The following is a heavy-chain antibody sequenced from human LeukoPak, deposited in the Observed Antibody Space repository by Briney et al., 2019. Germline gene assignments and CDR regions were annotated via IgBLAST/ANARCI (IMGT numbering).Heavy chain of an antibody. CDR3: ATLNKMINAFDI. V-gene: IGHV3-74*01. CDR1: GFTLSSYW. Sequence: PGGSLRLSCAASGFTLSSYWMHWVRQARGKGRVWVSRINSDGSSTSYADSVKGRFTISRDNAKNTLYLQMNSLRAEDTAVYYCATLNKMINAFDIWGQGTMVTVSS. CDR2: INSDGSST. J-gene: IGHJ3*02. D-gene: IGHD1/OR15-1a*01.